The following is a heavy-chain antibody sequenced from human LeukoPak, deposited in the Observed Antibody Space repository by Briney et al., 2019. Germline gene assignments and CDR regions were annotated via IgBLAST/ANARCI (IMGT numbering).Heavy chain of an antibody. V-gene: IGHV1-69*05. D-gene: IGHD6-13*01. J-gene: IGHJ6*03. CDR3: ASTSAAAGRDYYYYYMDV. CDR1: GGTFSSYA. Sequence: ASVKVSCKASGGTFSSYAISWVRQAPGQGLEWMGGIIPIFGTANYAQKFQGRVTITTDESTSTAYIELSSLRSEDTAVYYCASTSAAAGRDYYYYYMDVWGKGTTVTVSS. CDR2: IIPIFGTA.